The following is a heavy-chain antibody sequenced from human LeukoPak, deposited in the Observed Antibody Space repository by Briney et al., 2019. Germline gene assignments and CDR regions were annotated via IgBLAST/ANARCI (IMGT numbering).Heavy chain of an antibody. J-gene: IGHJ4*02. CDR1: GFIFRDYW. CDR2: INPNGITT. D-gene: IGHD4-17*01. Sequence: GGSLRLSCAASGFIFRDYWMHWVRQAPGKGLVWVARINPNGITTTYTDSVKGRFTISRDNAKNTLYLQMNSLRAEDTAVYYCARDFAGDRDYWGQGTLVTVSS. V-gene: IGHV3-74*01. CDR3: ARDFAGDRDY.